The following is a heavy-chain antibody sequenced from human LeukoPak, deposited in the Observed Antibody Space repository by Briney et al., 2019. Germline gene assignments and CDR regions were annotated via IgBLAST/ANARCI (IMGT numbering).Heavy chain of an antibody. Sequence: ASVKVSCKASGYTFTSYYMHWVRQAPGQGLEWMGWINPNSGGTNYAQKFQGRVTMTRDTSISTVYMELSRLRSDDTAVYYCARDPLYGSGSYFFDFWGQGTLVTVSS. J-gene: IGHJ4*02. D-gene: IGHD3-10*01. V-gene: IGHV1-2*02. CDR2: INPNSGGT. CDR1: GYTFTSYY. CDR3: ARDPLYGSGSYFFDF.